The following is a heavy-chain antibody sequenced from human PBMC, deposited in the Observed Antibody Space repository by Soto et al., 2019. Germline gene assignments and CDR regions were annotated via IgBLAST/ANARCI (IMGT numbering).Heavy chain of an antibody. J-gene: IGHJ3*02. D-gene: IGHD6-19*01. CDR2: ISSNGGST. V-gene: IGHV3-64*01. CDR3: ARDVYGVAGTLPSDAFDI. CDR1: GFTFSSYA. Sequence: EVQLVESGGGLVQPGGSLRLSCAASGFTFSSYAMHWVRQAPGKGLEYVSAISSNGGSTYYANSVKGRFTISRDNSKNTLYLQMGSLRAEDMAVYYCARDVYGVAGTLPSDAFDIWGQGTMVTVSS.